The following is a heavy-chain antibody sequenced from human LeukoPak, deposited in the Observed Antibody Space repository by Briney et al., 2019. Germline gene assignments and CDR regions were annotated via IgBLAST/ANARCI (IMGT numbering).Heavy chain of an antibody. D-gene: IGHD2/OR15-2a*01. CDR1: GGSISSSSYY. CDR2: IYYSGST. CDR3: AGNSNYYYYGMDV. Sequence: KPSETLSLTCTVSGGSISSSSYYWGWIRQPPGKGLEWIGSIYYSGSTYYNPSLKSRVTISVDTSKNQFSLKLSSVTAADTAVYYCAGNSNYYYYGMDVWGQGTRSPSP. V-gene: IGHV4-39*01. J-gene: IGHJ6*02.